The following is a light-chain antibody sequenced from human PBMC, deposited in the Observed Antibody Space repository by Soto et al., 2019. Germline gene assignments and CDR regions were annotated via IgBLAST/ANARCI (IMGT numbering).Light chain of an antibody. CDR1: QSVSSY. J-gene: IGKJ3*01. V-gene: IGKV3-11*01. CDR3: QHRSNWLFT. CDR2: DAS. Sequence: EIVLTQSPATLSLSPGERATLFCRASQSVSSYLAWYQHKPGQAPRLLISDASNRATGIPGRFSGSGSGTDFTLTISNLEPDDCAVYYCQHRSNWLFTFGPGTKVHIK.